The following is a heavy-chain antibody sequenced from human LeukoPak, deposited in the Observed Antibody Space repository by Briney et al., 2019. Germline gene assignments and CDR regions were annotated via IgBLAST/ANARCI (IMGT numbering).Heavy chain of an antibody. CDR3: ARRHYGSGNIDS. Sequence: GSLRLSCAASGFTFSSYAMSWVRQPPGKGLEWIGDIYSNGHISYNPSLKSRAAISVDTSKNQFSLNLSSVTAADTAVYYCARRHYGSGNIDSWGQGTLVTVSS. CDR1: GFTFSSYA. D-gene: IGHD3-10*01. V-gene: IGHV4-39*01. J-gene: IGHJ4*02. CDR2: IYSNGHI.